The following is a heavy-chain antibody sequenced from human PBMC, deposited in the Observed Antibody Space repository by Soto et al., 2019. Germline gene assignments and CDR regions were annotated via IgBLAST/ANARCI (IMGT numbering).Heavy chain of an antibody. CDR2: INHSGST. V-gene: IGHV4-34*01. Sequence: QVQLQQWGAGLLKPSETLSLTCAVYGGSFSGYYWSWIRQPPGKGLEWIGEINHSGSTNYNPSLKSRVTISVDTSKNQFSLKLSSVTAADTAVYYCARRGGGYSYGGHSNYDYWGQGTLVTVSS. D-gene: IGHD5-18*01. J-gene: IGHJ4*02. CDR1: GGSFSGYY. CDR3: ARRGGGYSYGGHSNYDY.